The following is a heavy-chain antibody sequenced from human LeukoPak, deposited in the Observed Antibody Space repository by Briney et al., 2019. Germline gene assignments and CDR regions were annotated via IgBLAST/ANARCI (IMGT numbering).Heavy chain of an antibody. J-gene: IGHJ5*02. CDR3: ARIYSSSWFLNWFDP. Sequence: PSETLSLTCTVSGYSISCGYFWGWIRQPPGEGLECIGTIYHSGSTYYNPSLKSRVTISVDTSKNQFSLKLNSVTAADTAVYYCARIYSSSWFLNWFDPWGQGTLVTVSS. D-gene: IGHD6-13*01. CDR2: IYHSGST. CDR1: GYSISCGYF. V-gene: IGHV4-38-2*02.